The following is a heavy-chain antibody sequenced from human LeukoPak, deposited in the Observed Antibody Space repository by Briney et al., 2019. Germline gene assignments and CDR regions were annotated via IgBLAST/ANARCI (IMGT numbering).Heavy chain of an antibody. CDR3: AREYGDFDF. CDR2: ISTTGST. V-gene: IGHV4-4*07. J-gene: IGHJ4*02. CDR1: SGSISSYY. D-gene: IGHD4-17*01. Sequence: SETQSLTCTVSSGSISSYYWNWIRQPAGKGLEWIGRISTTGSTNYNPSLKSRVTMSIDTSKNQFSLKLSSVTAADTAVYYCAREYGDFDFWGQGTLVTVSS.